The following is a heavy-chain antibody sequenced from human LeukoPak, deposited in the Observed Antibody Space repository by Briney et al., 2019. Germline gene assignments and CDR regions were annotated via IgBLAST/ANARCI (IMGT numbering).Heavy chain of an antibody. J-gene: IGHJ5*02. D-gene: IGHD3-22*01. CDR2: INHSGST. CDR3: ALTTNYYDSSALGGNWFDP. Sequence: SETLSLTCAVYGGSFSGYYWSWIRQPPGKGLEWIGEINHSGSTNYNPSLKSRVTISVDTSKNQFSLKLSSVTAADTAVYYCALTTNYYDSSALGGNWFDPWGQGTLVTVSS. V-gene: IGHV4-34*01. CDR1: GGSFSGYY.